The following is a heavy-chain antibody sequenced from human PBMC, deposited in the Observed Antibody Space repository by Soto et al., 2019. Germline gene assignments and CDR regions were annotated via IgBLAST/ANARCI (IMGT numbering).Heavy chain of an antibody. CDR3: ARRSPEASIAAAVVYYFDY. V-gene: IGHV4-39*01. J-gene: IGHJ4*02. Sequence: NPSETLSLTCTVSGGSISSSSYYWGWIRQPPGKGLEWIGSIYYSGSTYYNPSLKSRVTISVDTSKNQFSLKLSSVTAADTAVYYCARRSPEASIAAAVVYYFDYWGQGTLVTVSS. D-gene: IGHD6-13*01. CDR1: GGSISSSSYY. CDR2: IYYSGST.